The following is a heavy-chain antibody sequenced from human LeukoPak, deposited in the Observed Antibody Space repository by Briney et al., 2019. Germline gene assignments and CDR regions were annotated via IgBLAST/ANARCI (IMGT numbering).Heavy chain of an antibody. CDR1: GYTFNTYG. Sequence: ASVKVSCKTSGYTFNTYGIAWVRQAPGQGLEWMGWISAYNGNTNYALNLQDRVTMTTDTSTTTAYMELRSLRSDDTAVYYCAREGSLYDSGNYYLSWFDPWGQGTLVTVSP. J-gene: IGHJ5*02. V-gene: IGHV1-18*01. D-gene: IGHD3-22*01. CDR3: AREGSLYDSGNYYLSWFDP. CDR2: ISAYNGNT.